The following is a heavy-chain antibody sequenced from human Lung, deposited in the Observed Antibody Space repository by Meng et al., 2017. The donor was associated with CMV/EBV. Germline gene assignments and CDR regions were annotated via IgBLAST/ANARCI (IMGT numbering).Heavy chain of an antibody. J-gene: IGHJ4*02. CDR2: LYSSGDT. CDR1: GFTVSSNS. CDR3: ARGSGSYQFDY. V-gene: IGHV3-66*02. D-gene: IGHD1-26*01. Sequence: LSFAASGFTVSSNSMHWVRQAPGKGLEWVSILYSSGDTYYPDSVKGRFSISRDNSKNTLYFQMNSLRAEDTAIYYCARGSGSYQFDYWGQGTLVTVSS.